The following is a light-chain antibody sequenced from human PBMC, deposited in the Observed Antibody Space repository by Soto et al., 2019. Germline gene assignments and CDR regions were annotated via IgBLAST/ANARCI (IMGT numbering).Light chain of an antibody. Sequence: QSVLTQPASVSGSPGQSITISCTGTSSDVGAYNYVSWFQQHPGKATKLMIYEVSNRPSGVSDRFSASKSGNTASLTISGLQADDEADYYCSSYTISSTHVVFGGGTKLTVL. CDR2: EVS. J-gene: IGLJ2*01. CDR1: SSDVGAYNY. CDR3: SSYTISSTHVV. V-gene: IGLV2-14*01.